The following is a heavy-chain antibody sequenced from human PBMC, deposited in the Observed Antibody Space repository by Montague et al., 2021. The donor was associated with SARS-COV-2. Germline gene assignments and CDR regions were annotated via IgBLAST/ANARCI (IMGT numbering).Heavy chain of an antibody. CDR3: ARSTYADWASIHYYVMDV. CDR2: IYYSGST. D-gene: IGHD3-9*01. Sequence: SETLSLTCTVSGGSISSTSYYWSWIRQPPGRGLEWIGYIYYSGSTEYSPSLKSRVTMSIDTSKNQFSLRLNSVTAADTAVYFCARSTYADWASIHYYVMDVWGQGTMVTVSS. J-gene: IGHJ6*02. V-gene: IGHV4-61*05. CDR1: GGSISSTSYY.